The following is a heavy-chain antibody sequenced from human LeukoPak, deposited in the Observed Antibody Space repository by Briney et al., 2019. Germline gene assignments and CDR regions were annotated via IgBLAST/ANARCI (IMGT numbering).Heavy chain of an antibody. J-gene: IGHJ3*02. CDR1: GGTFSSYA. V-gene: IGHV1-69*01. CDR3: ARGIMVRGVINDAFDI. CDR2: IIPIFGTA. D-gene: IGHD3-10*01. Sequence: SVKVSCKASGGTFSSYAISWVRQAPGQGLEWMGGIIPIFGTANYAQKFQGRVTITADEYTSTAYMELSSLRSEDTAVYYCARGIMVRGVINDAFDIWGQGTMVTVSS.